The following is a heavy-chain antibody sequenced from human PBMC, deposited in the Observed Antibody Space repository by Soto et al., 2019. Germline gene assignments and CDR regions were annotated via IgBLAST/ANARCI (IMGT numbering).Heavy chain of an antibody. CDR3: AKDRLMVRGVIISYFDY. D-gene: IGHD3-10*01. CDR2: ISGSGGST. CDR1: GFTFSSYA. Sequence: GGSLRLSCAASGFTFSSYAMSWVRQAPGKGLEWVSAISGSGGSTYYADSVKGRFTISRDNSKNTLYLQMNSLRAEDTAVYYCAKDRLMVRGVIISYFDYWGQGTLVTVSS. V-gene: IGHV3-23*01. J-gene: IGHJ4*02.